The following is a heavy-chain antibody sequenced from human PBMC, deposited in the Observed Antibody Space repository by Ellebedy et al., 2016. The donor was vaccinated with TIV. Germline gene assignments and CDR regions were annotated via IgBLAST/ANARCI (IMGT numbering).Heavy chain of an antibody. CDR1: GGSFSGYY. Sequence: SETLSLTXAVYGGSFSGYYWSWIRQPPGKGLEWIGEINHSGSTNYNPSLKSRVTISVDTSKNQFSLKLSSVTAADTAVYYCARLYLGYCSSTSCQDNPWGQGTLVTVSS. CDR2: INHSGST. CDR3: ARLYLGYCSSTSCQDNP. J-gene: IGHJ5*02. V-gene: IGHV4-34*01. D-gene: IGHD2-2*01.